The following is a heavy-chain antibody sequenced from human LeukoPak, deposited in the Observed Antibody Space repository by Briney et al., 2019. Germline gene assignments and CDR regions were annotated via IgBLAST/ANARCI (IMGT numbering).Heavy chain of an antibody. V-gene: IGHV3-11*04. Sequence: GGSLRLSCAASGFTFSDYYMSWIRQAPGKGLEWVSYISSSGSTIYYADSVKGRFTISKANAKNSLYLQMNSLRAEDTAVYYCIKPVEMATMRDAFDIWGQGTMVTVSS. D-gene: IGHD5-24*01. CDR3: IKPVEMATMRDAFDI. CDR2: ISSSGSTI. CDR1: GFTFSDYY. J-gene: IGHJ3*02.